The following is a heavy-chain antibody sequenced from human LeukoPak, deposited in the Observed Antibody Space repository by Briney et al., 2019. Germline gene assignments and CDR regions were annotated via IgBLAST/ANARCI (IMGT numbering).Heavy chain of an antibody. D-gene: IGHD5-18*01. V-gene: IGHV4-59*11. CDR2: MYDSVRT. J-gene: IGHJ4*02. Sequence: SETLTLTCTVPGCPISSHYWSWVRQPPGKGREWVGYMYDSVRTKDNPSLTRRVTPSADTSKNQFSLRLSSVTAAETAVYYCAAIKRGNISGYFDFWGQGILVTVSS. CDR3: AAIKRGNISGYFDF. CDR1: GCPISSHY.